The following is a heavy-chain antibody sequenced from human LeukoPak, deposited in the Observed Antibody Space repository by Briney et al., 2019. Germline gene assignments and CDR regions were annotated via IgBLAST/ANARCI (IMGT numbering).Heavy chain of an antibody. Sequence: GGSLRLSCAASGFTFSSYAMSWVRQAPGKGLEWVSSITGSGHDSYYADSVKGRFTISRDNSKNTLYLQMSSLRAEDTAVYYCAREWYYRMDVWGQGTTVTVSS. CDR3: AREWYYRMDV. J-gene: IGHJ6*02. V-gene: IGHV3-23*01. CDR2: ITGSGHDS. CDR1: GFTFSSYA.